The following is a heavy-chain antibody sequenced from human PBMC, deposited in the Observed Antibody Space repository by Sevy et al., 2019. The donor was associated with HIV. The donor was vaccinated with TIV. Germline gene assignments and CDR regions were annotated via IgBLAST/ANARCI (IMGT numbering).Heavy chain of an antibody. CDR2: INPNSGGT. D-gene: IGHD3-22*01. CDR3: TRGPSGFSGSDLEY. Sequence: ASVKVSCKASGYTFTGYYMHWVRQAPGLGLEWMGWINPNSGGTKYAQKFQGRVTMTRDRSISIAYMELRRLKSDDTAVYYCTRGPSGFSGSDLEYWGQGTLVTVSS. J-gene: IGHJ4*02. V-gene: IGHV1-2*02. CDR1: GYTFTGYY.